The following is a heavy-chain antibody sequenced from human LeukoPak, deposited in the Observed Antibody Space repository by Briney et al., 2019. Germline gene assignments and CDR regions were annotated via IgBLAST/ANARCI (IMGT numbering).Heavy chain of an antibody. V-gene: IGHV3-48*04. CDR3: ARDIKGQYQDAFDI. J-gene: IGHJ3*02. CDR1: GFTFTTYW. Sequence: GGSLRLSCAASGFTFTTYWMSWVRQLPGKGLEWVSYISSSGSNIKYADSVKGRFTISRGNAKNSVYLQMNSLRAEDTAVYYCARDIKGQYQDAFDIWGQGTMVTVSS. D-gene: IGHD2-2*01. CDR2: ISSSGSNI.